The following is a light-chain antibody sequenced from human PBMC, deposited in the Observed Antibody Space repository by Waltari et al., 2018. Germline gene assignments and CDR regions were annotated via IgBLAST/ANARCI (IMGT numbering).Light chain of an antibody. Sequence: QSALTQPRSVSGSPGQSVTISCTGTSSDVGGYNYVSWYQQHPGKAPKLMIYDVTQRPSGVPDRFSGSKSGNTASLTISGLLAEDEADYYCCSYAGSYTWVFGGGTKVTVL. CDR2: DVT. J-gene: IGLJ3*02. CDR3: CSYAGSYTWV. V-gene: IGLV2-11*01. CDR1: SSDVGGYNY.